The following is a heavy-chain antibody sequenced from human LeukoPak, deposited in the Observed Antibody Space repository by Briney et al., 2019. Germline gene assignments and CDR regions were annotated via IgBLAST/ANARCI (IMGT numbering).Heavy chain of an antibody. CDR3: ARGGRWLQLKD. D-gene: IGHD5-24*01. J-gene: IGHJ4*02. CDR2: ISSSSSTI. Sequence: GGSLRLSCAASGFTFSSYSMNWVRQAPGKGLEWASYISSSSSTIYYADSVKGRFTISRDNAKNPLYLQMNSLRDEDTAVYYCARGGRWLQLKDWGQGTLVTVSS. V-gene: IGHV3-48*02. CDR1: GFTFSSYS.